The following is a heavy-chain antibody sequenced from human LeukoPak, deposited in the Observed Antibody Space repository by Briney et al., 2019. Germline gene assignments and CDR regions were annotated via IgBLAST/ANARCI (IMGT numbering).Heavy chain of an antibody. J-gene: IGHJ4*02. Sequence: GGSLRLSCAASGFTFSSYATSWVRQAPGKGLEWVSYISSSSSTIYYADSVKGRFTISRDNAKNSLYLQMNSLRDEDTAVYYCARDRKIVPTRGPGYSSSWYFDYWGQGTLVTVSS. CDR2: ISSSSSTI. V-gene: IGHV3-48*02. CDR1: GFTFSSYA. CDR3: ARDRKIVPTRGPGYSSSWYFDY. D-gene: IGHD6-13*01.